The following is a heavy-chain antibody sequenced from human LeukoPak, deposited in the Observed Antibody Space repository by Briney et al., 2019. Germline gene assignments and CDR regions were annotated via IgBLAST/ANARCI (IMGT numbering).Heavy chain of an antibody. CDR2: ISYDGGNK. J-gene: IGHJ4*02. D-gene: IGHD3-16*02. V-gene: IGHV3-30-3*01. CDR1: GFTFSSYA. Sequence: PGRSLRLSCAASGFTFSSYAIHWVRQAPGRGLEWVAGISYDGGNKYYAQSVKGRFTISRDTSKSTLYLQMNSLRAEDTAVYYCARDPGPFYDYVWGSYRPPHYFDYWGQGTLVTVSS. CDR3: ARDPGPFYDYVWGSYRPPHYFDY.